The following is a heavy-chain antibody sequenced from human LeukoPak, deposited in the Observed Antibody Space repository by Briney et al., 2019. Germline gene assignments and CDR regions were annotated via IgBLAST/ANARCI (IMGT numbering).Heavy chain of an antibody. CDR3: ARDRGLYYYDSSSRNRALDY. Sequence: GGSLRLSCAASGFTFSSYWMTWVRQAPGKGLEWVANIKQDVSEKYYVDSVKGRFTISRDNAKNSLYLQMNSLRAEDTAVYYCARDRGLYYYDSSSRNRALDYWGQGTLVTVSS. V-gene: IGHV3-7*01. D-gene: IGHD3-22*01. CDR1: GFTFSSYW. CDR2: IKQDVSEK. J-gene: IGHJ4*02.